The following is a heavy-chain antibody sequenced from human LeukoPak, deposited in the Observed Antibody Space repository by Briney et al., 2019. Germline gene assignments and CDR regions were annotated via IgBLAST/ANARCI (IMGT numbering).Heavy chain of an antibody. CDR1: GFTFSRYA. CDR3: AKVKNVSGSSFDY. V-gene: IGHV3-23*01. D-gene: IGHD3-10*01. CDR2: ISGSGGST. J-gene: IGHJ4*02. Sequence: PGGSLILSCAASGFTFSRYAMSWVRQAPGKGLEWVSAISGSGGSTYYADSVKGRFTISRDNSKNTLYLQMNSRRAEDTAVYYCAKVKNVSGSSFDYWGQGTLVTVSS.